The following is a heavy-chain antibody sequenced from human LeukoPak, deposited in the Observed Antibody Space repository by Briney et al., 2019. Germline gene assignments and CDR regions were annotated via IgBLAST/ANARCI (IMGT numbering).Heavy chain of an antibody. J-gene: IGHJ5*02. CDR2: IYYSGST. Sequence: SETLSLTCTVSGGSISSYYWSWIRQPPGKGLEWIEYIYYSGSTNYNPSLKSRVTISLDTSKNQFSLKLSSVTAADTAVYYCARDHGDSEGNWFDPWGQGTLVTVSS. CDR1: GGSISSYY. CDR3: ARDHGDSEGNWFDP. V-gene: IGHV4-59*01. D-gene: IGHD7-27*01.